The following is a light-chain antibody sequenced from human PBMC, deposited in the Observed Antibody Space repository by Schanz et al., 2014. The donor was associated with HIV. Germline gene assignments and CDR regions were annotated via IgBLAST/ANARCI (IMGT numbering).Light chain of an antibody. CDR3: QSYDSGLSGIL. V-gene: IGLV1-40*01. J-gene: IGLJ2*01. CDR2: GNS. CDR1: SSNIGAGYH. Sequence: QSVLTQPPSVSGAPGQRVTISCTGSSSNIGAGYHVQWYQQLPGTAPKLLIYGNSNRPSGVPDRYSGSKSDTSASLAITGLQAEDEADYYCQSYDSGLSGILFGGGTKLTVL.